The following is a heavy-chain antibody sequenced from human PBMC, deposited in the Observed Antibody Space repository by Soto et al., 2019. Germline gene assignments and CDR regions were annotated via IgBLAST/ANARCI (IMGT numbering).Heavy chain of an antibody. V-gene: IGHV3-23*01. D-gene: IGHD4-17*01. CDR3: LGAPTVSTDYYYGMDV. J-gene: IGHJ6*02. CDR2: ISGSGGST. Sequence: VGSLRLSCAASGFTFSSYAMSWVRQAPGKGLEWVSAISGSGGSTYYADSVKGRFTISRDNSKNTLYLQMNSLRAEDTAVYYCLGAPTVSTDYYYGMDVWGQGTTVTVSS. CDR1: GFTFSSYA.